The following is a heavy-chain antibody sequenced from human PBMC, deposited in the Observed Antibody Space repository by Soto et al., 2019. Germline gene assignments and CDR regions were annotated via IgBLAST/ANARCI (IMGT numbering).Heavy chain of an antibody. J-gene: IGHJ4*02. CDR1: GFTFSSYS. D-gene: IGHD5-18*01. CDR3: ARDQPGYSYGYGLGY. V-gene: IGHV3-21*01. Sequence: EVQLVESGGGLVKPGGSLRLSCAASGFTFSSYSMNWVRQAPGKGLEWVSSISSSSSYIYYADSVKGRFTIYRDNAKNLLYLQMNSLRAEDTVVYYCARDQPGYSYGYGLGYWGQGTLVTVSP. CDR2: ISSSSSYI.